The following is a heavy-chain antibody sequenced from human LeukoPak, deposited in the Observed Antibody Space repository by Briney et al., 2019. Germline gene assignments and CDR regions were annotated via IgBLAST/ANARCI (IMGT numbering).Heavy chain of an antibody. CDR3: AAELRVAGISYFDS. Sequence: GGSLRLSCAASGFTFSSFDMHWVRQPTGQGLEGGATIGTASDTYYPGSVEGRFTLSRDNAKNSLYLQLNSLRAEDTAVYYCAAELRVAGISYFDSWGQGTLVTVSS. V-gene: IGHV3-13*01. CDR1: GFTFSSFD. J-gene: IGHJ4*02. CDR2: IGTASDT. D-gene: IGHD6-19*01.